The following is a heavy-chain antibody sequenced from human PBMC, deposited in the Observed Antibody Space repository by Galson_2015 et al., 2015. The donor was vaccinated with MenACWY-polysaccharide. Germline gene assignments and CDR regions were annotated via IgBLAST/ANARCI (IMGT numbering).Heavy chain of an antibody. CDR1: GFTFNSYA. CDR2: ISGSGDNT. Sequence: SLRLSCAVSGFTFNSYAMSWVRQAPGKGLEWVSAISGSGDNTYYADSVRGRFTTSRDNSKNTLFLQMNSLRVEDTAVYYCARRAPGWELFRQFFYYGMDVWGQGTTVTVSS. CDR3: ARRAPGWELFRQFFYYGMDV. V-gene: IGHV3-23*01. D-gene: IGHD3-10*01. J-gene: IGHJ6*02.